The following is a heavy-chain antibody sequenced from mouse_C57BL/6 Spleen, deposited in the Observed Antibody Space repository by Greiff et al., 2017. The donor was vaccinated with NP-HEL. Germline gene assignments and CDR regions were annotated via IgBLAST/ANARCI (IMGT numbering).Heavy chain of an antibody. CDR2: IDPSGSYT. CDR3: ARYSGSSYGGYAMDY. Sequence: QVQLQQPGAELVKPGASVKLSCKASGYTFTSYWMQWVKQRPGQGLEWIGEIDPSGSYTNYNQKFKGKATLTVDTSSSTAYMQLSSLTSEDFAVYYCARYSGSSYGGYAMDYWGKGTSVTVSS. D-gene: IGHD1-1*01. J-gene: IGHJ4*01. CDR1: GYTFTSYW. V-gene: IGHV1-50*01.